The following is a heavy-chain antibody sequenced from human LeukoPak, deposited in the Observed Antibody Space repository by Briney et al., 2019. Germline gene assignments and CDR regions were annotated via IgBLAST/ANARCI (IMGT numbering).Heavy chain of an antibody. Sequence: GGSLRLSCAASGFTFSSYAMSWVRQAPGKGLDWVSAISGSGGSTYYADSVKGRFTISRDNSKNTLYLQMNSLRAEDTAVYYCAKGPFRIAAAGSFDYWGQGTLVTVSS. V-gene: IGHV3-23*01. D-gene: IGHD6-13*01. CDR3: AKGPFRIAAAGSFDY. J-gene: IGHJ4*02. CDR1: GFTFSSYA. CDR2: ISGSGGST.